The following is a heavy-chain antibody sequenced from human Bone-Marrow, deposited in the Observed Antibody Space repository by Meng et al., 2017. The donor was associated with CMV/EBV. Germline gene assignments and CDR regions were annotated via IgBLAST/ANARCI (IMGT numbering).Heavy chain of an antibody. D-gene: IGHD6-6*01. V-gene: IGHV3-23*01. Sequence: GESLKISCAASGFTFSSYAMSWVRQAPGKGLEWVSAISGSGGSTYYADSVKGRFTISRDNSKNTLYLQMNSLRAEDTAVYYCAKDQAYSSSCGLFDYWGPGKLVHVGS. J-gene: IGHJ4*02. CDR2: ISGSGGST. CDR1: GFTFSSYA. CDR3: AKDQAYSSSCGLFDY.